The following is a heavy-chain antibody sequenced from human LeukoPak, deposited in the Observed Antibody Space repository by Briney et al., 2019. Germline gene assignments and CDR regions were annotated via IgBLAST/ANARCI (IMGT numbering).Heavy chain of an antibody. CDR3: ARMMTDFDGSGHDIQRGAFDI. CDR1: GFTFGNYG. V-gene: IGHV3-30*03. CDR2: ISYDGSSE. D-gene: IGHD3-22*01. Sequence: GGFLRLSCAVSGFTFGNYGMHWVRQAPGKGLEWVALISYDGSSEYYAGSVKGRFTVSRDNSKNTLSLQMNSLRAEDTAVYHCARMMTDFDGSGHDIQRGAFDIWGQGTMVTVS. J-gene: IGHJ3*02.